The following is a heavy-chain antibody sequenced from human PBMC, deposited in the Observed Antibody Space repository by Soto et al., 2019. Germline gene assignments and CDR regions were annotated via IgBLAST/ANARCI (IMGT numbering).Heavy chain of an antibody. CDR3: ARVLGPYYGGSSLALGS. J-gene: IGHJ4*02. D-gene: IGHD2-15*01. Sequence: QVQLVQSGAEVKKPGSSVKVSCKASGGSFSTYGINWVRLAPGQGLEWMGGLIPKIGTTNYAQNSQGRVTITAHESTNAALVVRNYLASDATAVYFCARVLGPYYGGSSLALGSWGEGTQVTVSS. V-gene: IGHV1-69*13. CDR2: LIPKIGTT. CDR1: GGSFSTYG.